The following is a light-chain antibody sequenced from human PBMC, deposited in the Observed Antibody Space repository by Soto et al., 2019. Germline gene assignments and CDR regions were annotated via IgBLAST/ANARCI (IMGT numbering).Light chain of an antibody. CDR3: QQYNTSSWT. J-gene: IGKJ1*01. V-gene: IGKV1-5*01. CDR2: DAS. CDR1: QSVNRW. Sequence: DIEMSQSPSSLSASVGARVTITCRASQSVNRWVAWYQQKPGKAPKLLIYDASSLQSGVPARFSGSGSGTEFALTISRRQPDDFATYYCQQYNTSSWTFGPGTKVDI.